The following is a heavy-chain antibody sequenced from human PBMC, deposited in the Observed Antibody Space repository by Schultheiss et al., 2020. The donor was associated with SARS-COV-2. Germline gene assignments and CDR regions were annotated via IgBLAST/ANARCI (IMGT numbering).Heavy chain of an antibody. CDR1: GFTFSSYW. CDR3: ASTLSGSYYNAFDY. D-gene: IGHD3-10*01. V-gene: IGHV3-33*08. J-gene: IGHJ4*02. CDR2: IWYDGSNK. Sequence: GGSLRLSCAASGFTFSSYWMHWVRQAPGKGLEWVAVIWYDGSNKYYADSVKGRFTISRDNSKNTLYLQMNSLRAEDTAVYYCASTLSGSYYNAFDYWGQGTLVTVSS.